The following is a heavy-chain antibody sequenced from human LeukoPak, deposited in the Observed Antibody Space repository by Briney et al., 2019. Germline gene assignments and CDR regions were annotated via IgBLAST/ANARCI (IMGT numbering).Heavy chain of an antibody. J-gene: IGHJ4*02. CDR2: IWYDGSNE. CDR1: GFTFSSYG. Sequence: PGGSLRLSCAASGFTFSSYGMHWVRQAPGKGLEWVAIIWYDGSNEYYADSVKGRFTISRDNSKNTLYLQMISLRAEDTAVYYCAKHGSGRYFDYWGQGTLVTVSS. CDR3: AKHGSGRYFDY. V-gene: IGHV3-33*06. D-gene: IGHD6-19*01.